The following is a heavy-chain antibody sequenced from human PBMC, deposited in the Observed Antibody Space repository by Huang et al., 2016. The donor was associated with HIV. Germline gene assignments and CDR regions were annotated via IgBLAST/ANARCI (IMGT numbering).Heavy chain of an antibody. CDR1: GFTFGDYA. CDR3: TRENYDFWSGYYKYYFDY. CDR2: IRSKASGGKT. Sequence: EVQLVESGGGLVKPGRSLRLSCTASGFTFGDYAMSWFRQAPGKGLEWVGFIRSKASGGKTEYAASVKGRCTISRDDSKSIAYLQMNSLKIEDTAVYYCTRENYDFWSGYYKYYFDYWGQGTLVTVSS. J-gene: IGHJ4*02. V-gene: IGHV3-49*05. D-gene: IGHD3-3*01.